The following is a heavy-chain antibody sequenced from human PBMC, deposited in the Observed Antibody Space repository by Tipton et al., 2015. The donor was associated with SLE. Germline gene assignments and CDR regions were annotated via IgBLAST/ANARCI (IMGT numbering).Heavy chain of an antibody. CDR1: GGSISSGGYY. CDR3: AGFWYSSSWYEEYYFDY. D-gene: IGHD6-13*01. V-gene: IGHV4-31*03. CDR2: IYYSGST. J-gene: IGHJ4*02. Sequence: TLSLTCTVSGGSISSGGYYWSWIRQHPGKGLEWIGYIYYSGSTYYNPSLKSRVTISVDTSKNQFSLKLSSVTAADTAVYYCAGFWYSSSWYEEYYFDYWGQGTLVTVSS.